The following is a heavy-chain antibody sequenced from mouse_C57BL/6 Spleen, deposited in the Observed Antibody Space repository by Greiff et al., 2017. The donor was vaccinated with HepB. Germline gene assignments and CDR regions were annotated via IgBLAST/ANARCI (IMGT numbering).Heavy chain of an antibody. CDR3: ARVWSSYYAMDY. Sequence: EVQVVESEGGLVQPGSSMKLSCTASGFTFSDYYMAWVRQVPEKGLEWVANINYDGSSTYYLDSLKSRFIISRDNAKNILYLQMSSLKSEDTATYYCARVWSSYYAMDYWGQGTSVTVSS. CDR1: GFTFSDYY. CDR2: INYDGSST. J-gene: IGHJ4*01. V-gene: IGHV5-16*01.